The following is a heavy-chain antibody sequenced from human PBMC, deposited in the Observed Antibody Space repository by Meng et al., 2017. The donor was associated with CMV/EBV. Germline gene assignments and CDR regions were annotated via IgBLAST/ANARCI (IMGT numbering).Heavy chain of an antibody. CDR2: INHSGST. CDR1: GGFISSSSYY. CDR3: ARPNDSSGYRNAFDI. Sequence: QKWGQGLVKHSETLSLTCTVSGGFISSSSYYWGWIRQPPGKGLDGIGEINHSGSTNYNPSLKSRVTISVDTSKNQFSLKLSSVTAADTAVYYCARPNDSSGYRNAFDIWGQGTMVTVSS. V-gene: IGHV4-39*07. J-gene: IGHJ3*02. D-gene: IGHD3-22*01.